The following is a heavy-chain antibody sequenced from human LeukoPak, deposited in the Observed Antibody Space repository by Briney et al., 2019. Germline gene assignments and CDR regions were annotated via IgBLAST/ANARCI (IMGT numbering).Heavy chain of an antibody. CDR1: GGTFSSYA. CDR3: AKDSRGYGGKVYYYYYYMDV. CDR2: IIPIFATA. D-gene: IGHD4-23*01. V-gene: IGHV1-69*06. J-gene: IGHJ6*03. Sequence: GASVTVSCTASGGTFSSYAISWVRQAPGQGLEWMGGIIPIFATANYAHKFQGRVTITADKSTSTAYMELSSLRSEDTAVYYCAKDSRGYGGKVYYYYYYMDVWGKGTTVTISS.